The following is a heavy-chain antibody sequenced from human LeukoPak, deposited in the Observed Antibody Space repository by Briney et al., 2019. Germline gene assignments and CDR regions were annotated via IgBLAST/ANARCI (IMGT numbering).Heavy chain of an antibody. V-gene: IGHV3-11*01. J-gene: IGHJ6*03. CDR2: ISSSGSTI. D-gene: IGHD3-10*01. CDR1: GFTLSDYY. Sequence: PGGSLRLSCAASGFTLSDYYMSWIRQAPGKGLEWVSYISSSGSTIYYADSVKGRFTISRDNAKNSLYLQMNSLRAEDTAVYYCASPDYYVSGSYYYYMDVWGKGTTVTVSS. CDR3: ASPDYYVSGSYYYYMDV.